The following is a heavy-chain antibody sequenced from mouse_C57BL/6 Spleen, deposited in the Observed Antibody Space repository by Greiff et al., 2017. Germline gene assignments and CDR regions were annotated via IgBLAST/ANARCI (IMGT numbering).Heavy chain of an antibody. V-gene: IGHV5-17*01. D-gene: IGHD1-2*01. CDR3: ARNSPHDYGTPPHYFDY. CDR1: GFTFSDYG. J-gene: IGHJ2*01. CDR2: ISSGSSTI. Sequence: EVQLVESGGGLVKPGGSLKLSCAASGFTFSDYGMHWVRQAPEKGLEWVAYISSGSSTIYYADTVKGRFTISRDTAKNTLFLQRTSLRSEDTAMYYCARNSPHDYGTPPHYFDYWGQGTTLTVSS.